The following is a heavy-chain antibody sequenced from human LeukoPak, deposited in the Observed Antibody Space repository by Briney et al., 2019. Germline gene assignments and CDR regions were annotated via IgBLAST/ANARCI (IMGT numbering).Heavy chain of an antibody. CDR1: GGTFSSYA. CDR2: IIPILGIA. D-gene: IGHD1-26*01. Sequence: SVKVSCKASGGTFSSYAISWVRQAPGQGLEWMGRIIPILGIANYAQKFQGRVTITADKSTSTAYMELSSLRSEDTAVYYCARDRVPLRRGGTRSWDLDYWGQGTLVTVSS. CDR3: ARDRVPLRRGGTRSWDLDY. J-gene: IGHJ4*02. V-gene: IGHV1-69*04.